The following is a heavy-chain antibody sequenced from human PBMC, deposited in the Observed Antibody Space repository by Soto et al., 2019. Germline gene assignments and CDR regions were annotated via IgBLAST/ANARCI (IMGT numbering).Heavy chain of an antibody. J-gene: IGHJ4*02. Sequence: QVHLVQSGAEVKKPGASVKVPFKAYGYTFTCYGITWVRQAPGQGLEWMGWISAHNGNTDYAQKLQGRVIVTRDTSTSTAYMELRSLISDDTAVYYCARGRYGDYWGQGALVTVSS. V-gene: IGHV1-18*01. D-gene: IGHD1-1*01. CDR1: GYTFTCYG. CDR3: ARGRYGDY. CDR2: ISAHNGNT.